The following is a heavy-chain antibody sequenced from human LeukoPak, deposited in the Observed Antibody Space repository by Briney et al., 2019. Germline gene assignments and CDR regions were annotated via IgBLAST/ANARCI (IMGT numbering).Heavy chain of an antibody. D-gene: IGHD3-22*01. V-gene: IGHV3-21*01. J-gene: IGHJ4*02. Sequence: GGSLRLSCAASGFTLSSYSMNWVRQAPGKGLEWVSSISSSSSYIYYADSAKGRFTISRDNAKNSLYLQMNSLRAEDTAVYYCARAYYYDSSGYYGAFDYWGQGTLVTVSS. CDR1: GFTLSSYS. CDR2: ISSSSSYI. CDR3: ARAYYYDSSGYYGAFDY.